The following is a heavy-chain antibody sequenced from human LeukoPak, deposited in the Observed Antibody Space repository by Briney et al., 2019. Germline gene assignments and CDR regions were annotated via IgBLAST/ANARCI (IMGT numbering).Heavy chain of an antibody. CDR3: AKESGGSCYNPSDS. J-gene: IGHJ4*02. CDR1: GFTFSSYA. CDR2: ISGSGGNA. D-gene: IGHD2-15*01. Sequence: GGSLRLSCAASGFTFSSYAMSWVRQAPGKGLEWVSAISGSGGNAYYADSVKGRFTISRDNSKNTVYLQMNSLRAEDTAVYYCAKESGGSCYNPSDSWGQGTLVTVSS. V-gene: IGHV3-23*01.